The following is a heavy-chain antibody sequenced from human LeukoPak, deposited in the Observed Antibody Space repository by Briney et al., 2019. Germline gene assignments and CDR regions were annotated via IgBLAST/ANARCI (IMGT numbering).Heavy chain of an antibody. Sequence: GGSLRLSCAASGFTFSSYSMNWVRQAPGKGLEWVSSISSSSSYIYYADSVKGRFTISRDNSKNTLYLQMNSLRAEDTAVYYCAKDVDSSGYYYFDYWGQGTLVTVSS. J-gene: IGHJ4*02. CDR2: ISSSSSYI. CDR3: AKDVDSSGYYYFDY. V-gene: IGHV3-21*04. CDR1: GFTFSSYS. D-gene: IGHD3-22*01.